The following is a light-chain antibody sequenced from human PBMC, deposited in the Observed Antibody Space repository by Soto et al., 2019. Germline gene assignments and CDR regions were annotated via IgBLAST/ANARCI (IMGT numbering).Light chain of an antibody. CDR1: QSISNW. CDR2: GAS. V-gene: IGKV1-5*01. J-gene: IGKJ2*01. CDR3: QQYNTYSLF. Sequence: DIQMTQSPSTLSASVGDRVTITCRASQSISNWLAWYQQKPGKAPELLIYGASSLKSGVPSRFCGSGSRTEFTLTISSLQPDEFATYHCQQYNTYSLFFGQGTKLEI.